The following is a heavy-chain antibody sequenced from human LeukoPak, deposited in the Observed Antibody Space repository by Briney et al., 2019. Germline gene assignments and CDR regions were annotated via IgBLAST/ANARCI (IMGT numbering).Heavy chain of an antibody. V-gene: IGHV3-7*01. CDR1: GFTFSSYW. J-gene: IGHJ3*02. CDR3: ARDLIIALAGRRYDAFDI. CDR2: IKQDGSEK. Sequence: GGSLRLSCAASGFTFSSYWMSWVRQAPGKGLEWVANIKQDGSEKYYVDSVKGRFTISRDNAKNSLYLQMNSLRAEDTAVYYCARDLIIALAGRRYDAFDIWGQGTMVTVSS. D-gene: IGHD6-19*01.